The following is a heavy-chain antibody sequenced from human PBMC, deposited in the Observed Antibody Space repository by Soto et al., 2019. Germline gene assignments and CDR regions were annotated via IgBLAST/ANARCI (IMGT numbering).Heavy chain of an antibody. Sequence: ASVKVSCKAPGYTFTIYVMHWVRQAPGQRLEWMGWINAGNGNTKYSQKFQGRVTITRDTSASTAYMELSSLRSEDTAVYYCARLGVHRRITIFGVVPRTPYYFDYWGQGTLVTVSS. CDR3: ARLGVHRRITIFGVVPRTPYYFDY. CDR1: GYTFTIYV. V-gene: IGHV1-3*01. D-gene: IGHD3-3*01. J-gene: IGHJ4*02. CDR2: INAGNGNT.